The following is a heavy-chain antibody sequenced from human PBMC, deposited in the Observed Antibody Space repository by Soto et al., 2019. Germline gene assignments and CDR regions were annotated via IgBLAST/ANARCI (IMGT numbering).Heavy chain of an antibody. CDR1: GFTLSNTG. Sequence: QVQLVESGGGVVQPGTSLRLSCVVSGFTLSNTGVHWVRQAPGKGLEWVAMISHDGFSQYYLDSVKGRFTISRDNSKNAVYLQMHGLRPEDTSVYYCAKDWASSGWYNWFDSWGQGTLVTVSS. D-gene: IGHD6-19*01. V-gene: IGHV3-30*18. CDR3: AKDWASSGWYNWFDS. J-gene: IGHJ5*01. CDR2: ISHDGFSQ.